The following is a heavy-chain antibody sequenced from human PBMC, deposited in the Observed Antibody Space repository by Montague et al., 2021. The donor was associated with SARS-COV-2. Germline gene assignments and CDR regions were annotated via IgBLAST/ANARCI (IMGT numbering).Heavy chain of an antibody. Sequence: SETLSLTCAVYGGSFSGYYWSWIRQPPGKGLEWIGEINHSGSTNYNPSLKSRVTISVDTSKNQFSLKLSSLTAADTAVYYCARFAYRLLSIASYYGMDVWGQGTTVTVSS. J-gene: IGHJ6*02. CDR2: INHSGST. D-gene: IGHD2-2*01. CDR1: GGSFSGYY. V-gene: IGHV4-34*01. CDR3: ARFAYRLLSIASYYGMDV.